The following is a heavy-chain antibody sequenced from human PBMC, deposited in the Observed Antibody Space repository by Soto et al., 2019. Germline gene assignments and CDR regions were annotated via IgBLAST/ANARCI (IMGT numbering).Heavy chain of an antibody. D-gene: IGHD1-26*01. CDR3: ARLVLIMGATNADYYMDY. V-gene: IGHV1-69*13. J-gene: IGHJ4*02. Sequence: ASVKVSCKASGGTFSSYAISWVRQAPGQGLEWMGGIIPIFGTANYAQKFQGRVTITADESTSTAYMELSSLRSEDTAVYYCARLVLIMGATNADYYMDYWGQGTTVTVSS. CDR1: GGTFSSYA. CDR2: IIPIFGTA.